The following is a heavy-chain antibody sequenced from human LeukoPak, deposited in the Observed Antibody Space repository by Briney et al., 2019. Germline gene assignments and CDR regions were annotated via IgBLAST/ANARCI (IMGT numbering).Heavy chain of an antibody. CDR2: IWYDGSNK. V-gene: IGHV3-33*01. CDR3: ARDLSIGGFDI. CDR1: GFTFSSYG. Sequence: GGSLRLSCAASGFTFSSYGMHWVRQAPGKGLEWEAVIWYDGSNKYYADSVKGRFTISRDNSKNSLYLQMNSLRAEDTAVYYCARDLSIGGFDIWGQGTMVTVSS. J-gene: IGHJ3*02. D-gene: IGHD3-16*01.